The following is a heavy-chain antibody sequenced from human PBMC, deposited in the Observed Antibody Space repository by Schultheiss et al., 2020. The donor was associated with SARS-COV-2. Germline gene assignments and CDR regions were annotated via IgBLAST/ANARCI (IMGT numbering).Heavy chain of an antibody. CDR2: IDWDDDK. J-gene: IGHJ2*01. V-gene: IGHV2-5*02. Sequence: SGPTLVKPTQTLTLTCTFSGFSLSTSGMCVSWIRQPPGKALEWLARIDWDDDKRYSPSLKSRLTITKDTSKNQVVLTMTNMDPVDTATYYCAHRPGSSGCDTDWYFDLWGRGTLVTVSS. D-gene: IGHD6-19*01. CDR1: GFSLSTSGMC. CDR3: AHRPGSSGCDTDWYFDL.